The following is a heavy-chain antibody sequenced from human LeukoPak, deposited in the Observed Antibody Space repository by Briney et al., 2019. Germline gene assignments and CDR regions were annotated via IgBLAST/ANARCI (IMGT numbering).Heavy chain of an antibody. CDR1: GFTFSSYA. CDR3: AKDSGFGELLYHDAFDI. J-gene: IGHJ3*02. CDR2: ISGSGGST. V-gene: IGHV3-23*01. D-gene: IGHD3-10*01. Sequence: PGGSLRLSCAASGFTFSSYAMSWVRQAPGKGLEWVSAISGSGGSTYYADSVKGRFTISRDNSKNTLYLQMNSLRAEDTAVYYCAKDSGFGELLYHDAFDIWGQGTMVTVSS.